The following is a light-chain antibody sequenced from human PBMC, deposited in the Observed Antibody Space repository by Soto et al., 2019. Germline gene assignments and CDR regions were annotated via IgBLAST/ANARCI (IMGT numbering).Light chain of an antibody. CDR1: SSNIGTNT. Sequence: QSVLTQPPSASGTPGQRVTISCSGSSSNIGTNTVTWYQHLPGAPPRLLIYSDNQRPSGVPDRFSGSKSGTSASLAISGLQYEDDADYYCASWAFSLVVFGGGTKLTVL. CDR3: ASWAFSLVV. J-gene: IGLJ2*01. V-gene: IGLV1-44*01. CDR2: SDN.